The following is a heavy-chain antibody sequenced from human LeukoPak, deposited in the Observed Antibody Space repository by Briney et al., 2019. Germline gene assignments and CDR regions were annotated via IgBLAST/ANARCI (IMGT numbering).Heavy chain of an antibody. CDR3: AELGITMIGGV. CDR2: IRYHGSNE. CDR1: GFIFSDYG. J-gene: IGHJ6*04. V-gene: IGHV3-30*02. Sequence: GGSLRLSCAASGFIFSDYGMHWVRQAPGKGLEWVAFIRYHGSNEYYADFVKGRFTISRDNSKNSLYLQMNSLRDEDTAVYYCAELGITMIGGVWGKGTTVTISS. D-gene: IGHD3-10*02.